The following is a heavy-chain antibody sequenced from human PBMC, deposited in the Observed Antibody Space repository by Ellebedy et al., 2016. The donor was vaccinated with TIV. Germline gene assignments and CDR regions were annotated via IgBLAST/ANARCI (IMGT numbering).Heavy chain of an antibody. CDR2: IKGKTDGGTR. CDR1: GFIFSNAW. Sequence: GGSLRLXCAASGFIFSNAWMNWARQAPGKGLEWVGRIKGKTDGGTRDFAAPVKGRVSISRDDSKNTVFLQMDSLKTEDTAVYYCAAGTGYSDFDYWGQGTLVTVSS. V-gene: IGHV3-15*01. CDR3: AAGTGYSDFDY. D-gene: IGHD2-15*01. J-gene: IGHJ4*02.